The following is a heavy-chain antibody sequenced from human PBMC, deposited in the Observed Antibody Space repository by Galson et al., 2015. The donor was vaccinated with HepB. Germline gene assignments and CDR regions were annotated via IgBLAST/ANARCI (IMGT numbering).Heavy chain of an antibody. V-gene: IGHV3-30*04. Sequence: SLRLSCAASGFTFSSYAMHWVRQAPGKGLEWVAVISYDGSNKYYADSVKGRFTISRDNSKNTLYLQMNSLRAEDTAVYYCARDQWIGYSSSCFDYWGQGTLVTVSS. D-gene: IGHD6-13*01. CDR2: ISYDGSNK. CDR1: GFTFSSYA. J-gene: IGHJ4*02. CDR3: ARDQWIGYSSSCFDY.